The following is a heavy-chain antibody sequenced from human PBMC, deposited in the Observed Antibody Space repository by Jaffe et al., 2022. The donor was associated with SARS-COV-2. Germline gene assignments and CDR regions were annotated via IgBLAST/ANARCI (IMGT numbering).Heavy chain of an antibody. CDR3: ARGRHGGGHASGAFDL. Sequence: EQLVQSGAEVKKPGASVKVSCKASERDFANFDFNWVRLATGQGPEWMGWMNARSQNTGYAQKFRGRVTMTWDTSISTAYMELNRLTSEDTAVYFCARGRHGGGHASGAFDLWGQGTAVTVSS. CDR2: MNARSQNT. D-gene: IGHD5-12*01. CDR1: ERDFANFD. J-gene: IGHJ3*01. V-gene: IGHV1-8*01.